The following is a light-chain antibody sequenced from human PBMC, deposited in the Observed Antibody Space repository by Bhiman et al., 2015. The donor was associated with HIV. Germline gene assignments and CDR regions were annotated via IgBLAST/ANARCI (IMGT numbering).Light chain of an antibody. Sequence: QSALTQPASVSGSPGQSITISCTGTSRDVGSYSLVSWYQQHPGKAPKLIISEVSNRPSGVSNRFSGSKSGNTASLTISGLQAEDEADYYCSSYTSSSTYVFGTGTKVTV. J-gene: IGLJ1*01. V-gene: IGLV2-14*02. CDR3: SSYTSSSTYV. CDR2: EVS. CDR1: SRDVGSYSL.